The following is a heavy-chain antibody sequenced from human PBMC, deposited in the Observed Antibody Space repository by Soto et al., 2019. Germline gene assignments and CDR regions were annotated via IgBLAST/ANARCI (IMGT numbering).Heavy chain of an antibody. Sequence: GGSLRLSCAASGFTFSTYAMSWVRQAPGKGLEWVSSISGSGGSTYCADSAKGRFIISRDNSQNTLSLQMNSLRDEDTAVYYCAKHFWSGSYAFDIWGQGTMVTVSS. D-gene: IGHD3-3*02. CDR3: AKHFWSGSYAFDI. V-gene: IGHV3-23*01. CDR2: ISGSGGST. CDR1: GFTFSTYA. J-gene: IGHJ3*02.